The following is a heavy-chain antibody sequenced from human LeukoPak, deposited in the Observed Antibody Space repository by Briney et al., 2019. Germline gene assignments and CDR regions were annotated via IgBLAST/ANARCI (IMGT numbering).Heavy chain of an antibody. Sequence: PGGSLRLSCAASGFTFSSYAMSWVRQAPGKGLEWVSAISGSGGSTYYADSVKGRFTISRDNSKNTLYLQMNSLRAEDTAVYYCAKSVRRSITMIVVVITEFDYWGQGTRVTVSS. J-gene: IGHJ4*02. CDR3: AKSVRRSITMIVVVITEFDY. CDR2: ISGSGGST. V-gene: IGHV3-23*01. D-gene: IGHD3-22*01. CDR1: GFTFSSYA.